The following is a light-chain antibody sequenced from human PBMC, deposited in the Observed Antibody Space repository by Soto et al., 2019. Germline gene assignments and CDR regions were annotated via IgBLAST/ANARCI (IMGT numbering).Light chain of an antibody. Sequence: EIVMTQSPVTLSVSPGERATLSCRASQSVSGNLAWYQHKPGQAPRLLIYGASTRATGIPARFSGSGSGTEFTLTISSLQSEDFAVYYGQQYNNWPPITFGQGTRLEIK. CDR2: GAS. CDR3: QQYNNWPPIT. V-gene: IGKV3-15*01. CDR1: QSVSGN. J-gene: IGKJ5*01.